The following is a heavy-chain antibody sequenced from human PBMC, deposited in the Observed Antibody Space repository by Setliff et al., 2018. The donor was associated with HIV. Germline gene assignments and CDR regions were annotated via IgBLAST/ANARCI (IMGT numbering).Heavy chain of an antibody. V-gene: IGHV4-59*02. CDR3: ARSAYDILTGEWYFDY. D-gene: IGHD3-9*01. CDR1: GGSVSSYH. Sequence: SETLSLTCTVSGGSVSSYHWTWIRQPPGKGLEWIGYLYYSGSTYYNPSLKSRVTISIDTSKKQLSLKLNSVTAADTAVYYCARSAYDILTGEWYFDYSGQGTLVTVSS. J-gene: IGHJ4*02. CDR2: LYYSGST.